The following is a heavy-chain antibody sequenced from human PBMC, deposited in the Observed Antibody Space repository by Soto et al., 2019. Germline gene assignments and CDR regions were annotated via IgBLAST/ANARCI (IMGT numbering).Heavy chain of an antibody. V-gene: IGHV3-9*01. D-gene: IGHD3-22*01. CDR2: ISWNSDHI. CDR3: AKDYWRGYSYYDSRAFDY. Sequence: EVHLVESGGDLVQPGRSLRLSCAASGFIFKAYAMHWVRQAPGKGLEWVSGISWNSDHIGYADTVKGRFTVSRDNAKNCVYLQMTRLTAEDTALYYGAKDYWRGYSYYDSRAFDYWGQGALVSVSS. J-gene: IGHJ4*02. CDR1: GFIFKAYA.